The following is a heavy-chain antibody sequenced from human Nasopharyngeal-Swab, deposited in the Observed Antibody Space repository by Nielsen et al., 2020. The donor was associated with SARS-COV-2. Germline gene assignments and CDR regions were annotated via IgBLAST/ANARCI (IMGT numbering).Heavy chain of an antibody. CDR3: ARERVMITFGGVIVETDAFDI. CDR1: GFTFSDYH. V-gene: IGHV3-11*06. Sequence: GESLKISCAASGFTFSDYHMSWIRQAPGKGLEWVSYISSSSSYTNYADSVKGRFTISRDNAKNSLYLQMNSLRAEDTAVYYCARERVMITFGGVIVETDAFDIWGQGTMVTVSS. CDR2: ISSSSSYT. J-gene: IGHJ3*02. D-gene: IGHD3-16*02.